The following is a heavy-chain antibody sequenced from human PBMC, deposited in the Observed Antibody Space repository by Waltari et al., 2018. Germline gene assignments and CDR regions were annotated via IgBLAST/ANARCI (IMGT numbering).Heavy chain of an antibody. CDR1: GFTFSSYA. Sequence: EVQLVESGGGLVQPGGSLRLSCAASGFTFSSYAMGWVRQAPGKGLEWVSAMSGSGGSTYYADSVKGRFTISRDNSKNTLYLQMNSLRAEDTAVYYCAKRWYYDILTGYYRPYDAFDIWGQGTMVTVSS. D-gene: IGHD3-9*01. CDR3: AKRWYYDILTGYYRPYDAFDI. V-gene: IGHV3-23*04. CDR2: MSGSGGST. J-gene: IGHJ3*02.